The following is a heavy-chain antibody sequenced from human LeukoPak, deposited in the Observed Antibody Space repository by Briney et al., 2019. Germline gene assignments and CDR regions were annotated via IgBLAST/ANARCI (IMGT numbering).Heavy chain of an antibody. Sequence: PSETLSLTCTVSGDSINNSNYYWGWFRQPPGKGLEWIGSIYYTGSTHYNPSLKSRVTISVDTSKNQFSLKLSSVTAADTAVFYCARRLGSAWYFDYWGQGTLVTVSS. V-gene: IGHV4-39*01. CDR1: GDSINNSNYY. D-gene: IGHD6-25*01. CDR2: IYYTGST. J-gene: IGHJ4*02. CDR3: ARRLGSAWYFDY.